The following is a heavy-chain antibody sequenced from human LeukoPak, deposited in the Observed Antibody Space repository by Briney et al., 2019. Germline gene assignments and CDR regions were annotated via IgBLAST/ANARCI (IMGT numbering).Heavy chain of an antibody. CDR3: AVGLPHFDY. CDR1: GGSFSGYY. V-gene: IGHV4-34*01. Sequence: SETLSLTCAVYGGSFSGYYWSWIRQPPGKGLEWIGEINHSGSTNYNRSLKSRVTISVDTSKNQFSLKLSSVTAADTAVYYCAVGLPHFDYWGQGTLVTVSS. CDR2: INHSGST. D-gene: IGHD1-26*01. J-gene: IGHJ4*02.